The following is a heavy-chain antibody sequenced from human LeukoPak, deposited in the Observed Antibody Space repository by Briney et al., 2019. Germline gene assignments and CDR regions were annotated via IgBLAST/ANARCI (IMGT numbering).Heavy chain of an antibody. V-gene: IGHV4-39*02. J-gene: IGHJ4*02. Sequence: ASETLSLTCTVSGGSISSSSYYWGWIRQPPGKGPEWIGSIYYSGSTYYNPSLKSRVTISVDTSENQFSLKLSSVTAADTAVYYCAREPSHLRAIDYWGQGTLVTVSS. CDR3: AREPSHLRAIDY. D-gene: IGHD4-17*01. CDR1: GGSISSSSYY. CDR2: IYYSGST.